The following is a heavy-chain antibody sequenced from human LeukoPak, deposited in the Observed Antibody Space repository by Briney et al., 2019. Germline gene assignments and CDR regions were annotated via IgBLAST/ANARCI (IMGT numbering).Heavy chain of an antibody. CDR1: GFTFSDHY. CDR2: ISSSGSTI. V-gene: IGHV3-11*01. J-gene: IGHJ6*02. Sequence: PGGSLRLSCAASGFTFSDHYMSWLRQAPGKGLEWVSYISSSGSTIYYADSVKGRFTISRDNAKHSLYLQMNSLRAEDTAVYYCARDYGDYYYYYYGMDVWGQGTTVTVSS. D-gene: IGHD4-17*01. CDR3: ARDYGDYYYYYYGMDV.